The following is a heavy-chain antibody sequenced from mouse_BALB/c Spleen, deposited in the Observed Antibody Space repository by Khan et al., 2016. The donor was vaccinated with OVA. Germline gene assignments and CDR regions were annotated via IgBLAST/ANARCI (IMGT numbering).Heavy chain of an antibody. V-gene: IGHV3-8*02. D-gene: IGHD2-14*01. CDR1: GDSITSGY. Sequence: EVQLQESGPSLVKPSQTLSLTCSVTGDSITSGYWNWIRKFPGNKLEYMGYIIYTGYTYYNPSLISRISIIRHASNNQDYRQLNSVTDEDTATYYCARSTHRYAFVYWGQGTLVTVSA. CDR2: IIYTGYT. J-gene: IGHJ3*01. CDR3: ARSTHRYAFVY.